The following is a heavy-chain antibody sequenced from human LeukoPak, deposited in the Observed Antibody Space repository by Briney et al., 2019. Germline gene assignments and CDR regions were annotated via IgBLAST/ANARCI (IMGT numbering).Heavy chain of an antibody. CDR1: GGSISSSNW. D-gene: IGHD3-22*01. V-gene: IGHV4-4*02. CDR3: ARVGENYYDSSGYYPARPFDY. J-gene: IGHJ4*02. Sequence: PSQTLSLTCAVSGGSISSSNWWSWVRQPPGKGLEWIGEIYHSGSTNYNPSLKSRVTISVDKSKNQFSLKLSSVTAADTAVYYCARVGENYYDSSGYYPARPFDYWGQGTLVTVSS. CDR2: IYHSGST.